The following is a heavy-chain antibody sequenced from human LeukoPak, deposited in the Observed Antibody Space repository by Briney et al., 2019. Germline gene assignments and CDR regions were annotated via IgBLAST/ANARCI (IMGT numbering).Heavy chain of an antibody. J-gene: IGHJ4*02. CDR3: AKVRGYSYGDFDY. V-gene: IGHV3-23*01. CDR1: GFTFSSYA. D-gene: IGHD5-18*01. Sequence: GGSLRLSCAASGFTFSSYAMSWVRQAPGKGLEWVSAISGSGGRTYYADSVKGRFTISRDNSTNTLYLQMNSLRAEDTAVYYCAKVRGYSYGDFDYWGQGTLVTVSS. CDR2: ISGSGGRT.